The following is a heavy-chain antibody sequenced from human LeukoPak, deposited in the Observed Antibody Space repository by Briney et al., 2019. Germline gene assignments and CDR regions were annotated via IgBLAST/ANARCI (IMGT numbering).Heavy chain of an antibody. CDR3: ARDLVVVVPAAIVPYAFHI. J-gene: IGHJ3*02. CDR1: GYTFTSYG. Sequence: VASVKVSCKASGYTFTSYGISWVRQAPGQGVEWMGWISAYNGNTNYAQKLQGRVTMTTDTSTSTAYMELRSLRSDDTAVYYCARDLVVVVPAAIVPYAFHIWGQGTMVTVSS. CDR2: ISAYNGNT. D-gene: IGHD2-2*01. V-gene: IGHV1-18*01.